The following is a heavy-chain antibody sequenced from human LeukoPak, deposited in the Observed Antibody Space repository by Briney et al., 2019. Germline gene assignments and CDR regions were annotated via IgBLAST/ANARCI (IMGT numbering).Heavy chain of an antibody. V-gene: IGHV4-30-4*08. CDR3: ARAVYDFWSGYNHDY. CDR2: IYYSGST. D-gene: IGHD3-3*01. Sequence: LRLSCAASGFTFSSYSMNWVRQPPGKGLEWIGYIYYSGSTYYNPSLKSRVTISVDTSKNQFSLKLSSVTAADTAVYYCARAVYDFWSGYNHDYWGQGTLVTVSS. CDR1: GFTFSSYS. J-gene: IGHJ4*02.